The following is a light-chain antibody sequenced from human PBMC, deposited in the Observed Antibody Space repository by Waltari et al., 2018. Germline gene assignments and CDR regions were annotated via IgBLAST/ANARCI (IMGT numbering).Light chain of an antibody. J-gene: IGLJ2*01. CDR1: SSDVWSYKL. CDR3: CSYAGSSTVK. V-gene: IGLV2-23*01. CDR2: ADS. Sequence: QSALTQPASVSGSPGQSITISCTGTSSDVWSYKLVSWYQQHPGKAPRLMIYADSNRPSGSSNRFSGSKSGNTASLTISGLQAEDEAAYYCCSYAGSSTVKFGEGTYLTVL.